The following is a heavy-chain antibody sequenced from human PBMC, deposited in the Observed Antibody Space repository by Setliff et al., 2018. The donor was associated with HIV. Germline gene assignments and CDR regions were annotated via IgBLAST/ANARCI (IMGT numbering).Heavy chain of an antibody. V-gene: IGHV4-39*07. Sequence: SETLSLTCTVSGGSISSSRYYWVWIRQPPGKGLDWIGSFHLTESTNYNPTLKSRVTISGDTSRNQFSLKLSSVTAADPAVYYCARPWLRGPPTWGQGTMVTVSS. J-gene: IGHJ3*01. CDR3: ARPWLRGPPT. D-gene: IGHD5-12*01. CDR2: FHLTEST. CDR1: GGSISSSRYY.